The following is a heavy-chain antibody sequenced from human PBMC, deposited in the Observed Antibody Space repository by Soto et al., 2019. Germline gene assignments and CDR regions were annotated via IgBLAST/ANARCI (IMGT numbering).Heavy chain of an antibody. CDR1: RGSVSSGSYY. Sequence: SETLSLTCTISRGSVSSGSYYWSWIRQPPGKGLEWIGYIYSSGSTNYNPSLKSRVTISVDASKSQFSLKLSSVTAADTAVYYCARGRGSSGGYFDYWGQGTLVTVSS. V-gene: IGHV4-61*01. CDR2: IYSSGST. CDR3: ARGRGSSGGYFDY. J-gene: IGHJ4*02. D-gene: IGHD3-22*01.